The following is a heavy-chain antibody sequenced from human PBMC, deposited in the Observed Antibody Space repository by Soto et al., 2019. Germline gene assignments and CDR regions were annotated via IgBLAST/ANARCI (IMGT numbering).Heavy chain of an antibody. Sequence: SVKVSCQASGGTFSSYTISWVRQAPRQELEWMGRIIPILGIANYAQKFQGRDTITADKSTSTAYMELSSLRSEDTAVYYCARDVDSNYYYYYMYSCGKQTTVTVSS. CDR3: ARDVDSNYYYYYMYS. CDR1: GGTFSSYT. J-gene: IGHJ6*03. D-gene: IGHD3-9*01. V-gene: IGHV1-69*04. CDR2: IIPILGIA.